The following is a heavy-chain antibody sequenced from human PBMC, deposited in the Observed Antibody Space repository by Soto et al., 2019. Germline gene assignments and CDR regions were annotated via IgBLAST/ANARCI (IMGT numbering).Heavy chain of an antibody. CDR1: GFTFSSYE. Sequence: EGSLRLSCAACGFTFSSYEMNWVRQAPGKGLAWVSYISISVSTIYYADSVKGRFTISRDNAKNSLYLQMNSLRAEDTAVYYCARDDVPEGYSSGGYVGWGQGTLVTV. V-gene: IGHV3-48*03. CDR3: ARDDVPEGYSSGGYVG. J-gene: IGHJ1*01. CDR2: ISISVSTI. D-gene: IGHD6-19*01.